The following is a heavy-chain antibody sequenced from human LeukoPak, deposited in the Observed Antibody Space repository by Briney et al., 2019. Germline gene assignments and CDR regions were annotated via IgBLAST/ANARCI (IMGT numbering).Heavy chain of an antibody. V-gene: IGHV4-39*01. CDR3: ARFRRDGYKFIDY. CDR2: IYFSGST. CDR1: GGSISSVGYY. J-gene: IGHJ4*02. Sequence: SETLSLTCTVSGGSISSVGYYWDWIRQPPGKGLEWIGNIYFSGSTYYNPSLKSRVAISVDTSKNQFSLELTSVTAADTAVYYCARFRRDGYKFIDYWGQGTLVTVSS. D-gene: IGHD5-24*01.